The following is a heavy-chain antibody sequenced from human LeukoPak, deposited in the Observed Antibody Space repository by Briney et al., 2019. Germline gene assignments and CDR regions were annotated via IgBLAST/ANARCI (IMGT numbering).Heavy chain of an antibody. CDR1: GFTFSSYS. V-gene: IGHV3-21*01. J-gene: IGHJ4*02. CDR3: ARRPGRVTQAAPFDY. D-gene: IGHD2-21*02. Sequence: GGSLRLSCAASGFTFSSYSMNWVRQAPGKGLEWVSSISSSSSYIYYADSVKGRFTISRDNAKNSLYLQMNSLRAEDTAVYYCARRPGRVTQAAPFDYWGQGTLVTVSS. CDR2: ISSSSSYI.